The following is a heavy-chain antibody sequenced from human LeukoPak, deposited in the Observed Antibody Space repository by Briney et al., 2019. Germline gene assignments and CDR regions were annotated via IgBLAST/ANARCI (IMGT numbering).Heavy chain of an antibody. CDR2: IIPFLGIA. CDR3: ARGRDGYNSAPGGMDV. V-gene: IGHV1-69*04. J-gene: IGHJ6*02. D-gene: IGHD5-24*01. CDR1: GGTFSSYV. Sequence: SVKVSCKASGGTFSSYVITWVRQAPGQGLEWLGRIIPFLGIANYAQKFQGRVTITADKPTSTAYMELSSLRSEDTAVYYCARGRDGYNSAPGGMDVWGQGTRVTVSS.